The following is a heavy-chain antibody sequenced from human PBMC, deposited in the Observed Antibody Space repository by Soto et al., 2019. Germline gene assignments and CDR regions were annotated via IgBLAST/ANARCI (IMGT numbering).Heavy chain of an antibody. D-gene: IGHD6-19*01. CDR1: GYIFTTYY. J-gene: IGHJ4*02. Sequence: QVQLVQSGAEVKKPGASEKVSCKASGYIFTTYYFHWVRQAPGQGLEWLGVIDTTSGSTTYAQEFRGRVTLTIDTSTSTVYLQLTSLTSEDTAVYFCARWHSSGYIDSWGQGTLVTVSS. CDR3: ARWHSSGYIDS. CDR2: IDTTSGST. V-gene: IGHV1-46*01.